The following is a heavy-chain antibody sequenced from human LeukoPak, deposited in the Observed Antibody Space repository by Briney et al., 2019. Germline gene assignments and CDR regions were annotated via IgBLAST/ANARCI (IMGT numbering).Heavy chain of an antibody. CDR2: IKQDGSEK. CDR1: GFTFSNYS. Sequence: PGGSLRLSCAASGFTFSNYSMNWVRQAPGKGLEWVANIKQDGSEKYYVDSVKGRFTISRDNAKNSLFLQMNSLRAEDTAVYYCAGGGGWKPDYWGQGTLVTVSS. V-gene: IGHV3-7*04. J-gene: IGHJ4*02. D-gene: IGHD2-15*01. CDR3: AGGGGWKPDY.